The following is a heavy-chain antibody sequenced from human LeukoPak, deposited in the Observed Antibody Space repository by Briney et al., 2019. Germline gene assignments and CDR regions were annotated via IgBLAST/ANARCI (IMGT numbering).Heavy chain of an antibody. V-gene: IGHV3-33*01. CDR3: ARVIWAGDDRDAFDI. CDR2: IWYDGSNK. D-gene: IGHD4-17*01. Sequence: GGSLRLSCAASGFTFSSYGMHWVRQAPGKGLEWVAVIWYDGSNKYYADSVKGRFTISRDNSKNTLYLQMNSLRAEDTAVYYCARVIWAGDDRDAFDIWGQGTMVTVSS. J-gene: IGHJ3*02. CDR1: GFTFSSYG.